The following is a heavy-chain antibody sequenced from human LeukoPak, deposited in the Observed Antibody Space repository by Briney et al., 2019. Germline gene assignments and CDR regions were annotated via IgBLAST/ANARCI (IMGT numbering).Heavy chain of an antibody. CDR1: GFTFGDYA. Sequence: PGGSLRLSCTASGFTFGDYAMSWFRQAPGKGLEWIGYIYYSGSTNYNPSLKSRVTISVDTSKNQFSLKLSSVTAADTAVYYCARSPIDYDILTGYYPYYFDYWGQGTLVTVSS. CDR3: ARSPIDYDILTGYYPYYFDY. J-gene: IGHJ4*02. D-gene: IGHD3-9*01. V-gene: IGHV4-59*01. CDR2: IYYSGST.